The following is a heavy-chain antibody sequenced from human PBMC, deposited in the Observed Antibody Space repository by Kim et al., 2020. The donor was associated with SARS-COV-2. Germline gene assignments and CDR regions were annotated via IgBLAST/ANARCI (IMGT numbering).Heavy chain of an antibody. CDR2: IIPIFGTA. D-gene: IGHD2-2*01. CDR1: GGTFSSYA. V-gene: IGHV1-69*13. CDR3: ARAPDCSSTSCYPPGLTYYYYYGMDV. Sequence: SVKVSCKASGGTFSSYAISWVRQAPGQGLEWMGGIIPIFGTANYAQKFQGRVTITADESTSTAYMELSSLRSEDTAVYYCARAPDCSSTSCYPPGLTYYYYYGMDVWGQGTTVTVSS. J-gene: IGHJ6*02.